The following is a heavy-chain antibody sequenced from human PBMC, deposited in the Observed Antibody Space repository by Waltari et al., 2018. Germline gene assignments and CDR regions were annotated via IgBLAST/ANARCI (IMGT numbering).Heavy chain of an antibody. D-gene: IGHD1-26*01. Sequence: EVQLVESGGGLVQPGGSLRLSCAASGFTFSNYWMHWVRQIPGKGLVWVSRVNSDGTNIVYADSVRGRFTISKDNAKNTLYLQMNSLSAEDTAVYYCARDVDWGVGALGYWGQGTPVTVS. CDR2: VNSDGTNI. J-gene: IGHJ4*02. CDR3: ARDVDWGVGALGY. CDR1: GFTFSNYW. V-gene: IGHV3-74*03.